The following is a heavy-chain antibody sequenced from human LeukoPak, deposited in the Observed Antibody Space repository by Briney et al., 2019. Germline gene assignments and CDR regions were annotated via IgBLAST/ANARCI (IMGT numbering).Heavy chain of an antibody. CDR1: GFTFSTYA. D-gene: IGHD3-3*01. CDR3: AKMYYDFWSGYAN. V-gene: IGHV3-23*01. CDR2: ISCSDGST. J-gene: IGHJ4*01. Sequence: GGSVRLSCAASGFTFSTYALSWVRQAPGKGLEWVSAISCSDGSTYYADAVKGRFTISRDNSKNTVSLQMNSLRAEDTAIYYCAKMYYDFWSGYANWGQRTLPTVSS.